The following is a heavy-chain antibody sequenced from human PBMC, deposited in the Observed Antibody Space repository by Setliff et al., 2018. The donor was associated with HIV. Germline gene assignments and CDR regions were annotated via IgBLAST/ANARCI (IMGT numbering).Heavy chain of an antibody. J-gene: IGHJ5*02. D-gene: IGHD7-27*01. CDR2: INHSEET. CDR1: GGSFSGHQ. CDR3: ARCRLTGGFNL. V-gene: IGHV4-34*01. Sequence: SETLSLTCAVYGGSFSGHQWSWIRQPQGKGLEGIGEINHSEETNYNSFLKSRVTISLAMSKNQFSLKLSSVTAADTAVYYCARCRLTGGFNLWGQGTLVTVSS.